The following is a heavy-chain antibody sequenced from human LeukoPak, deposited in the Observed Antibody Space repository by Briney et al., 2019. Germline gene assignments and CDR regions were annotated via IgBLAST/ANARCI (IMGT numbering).Heavy chain of an antibody. V-gene: IGHV4-59*08. CDR3: ARICNNWYFDY. Sequence: PSETLSLTCTVSGGSISSYYWSWIRQPPGKGLEWIGYIYYSGSTNYNPSLKSRVTISVDTSKNQFSLKLSSVTAADTAVYYCARICNNWYFDYWDQGTLVTVSS. J-gene: IGHJ4*02. CDR2: IYYSGST. D-gene: IGHD1-20*01. CDR1: GGSISSYY.